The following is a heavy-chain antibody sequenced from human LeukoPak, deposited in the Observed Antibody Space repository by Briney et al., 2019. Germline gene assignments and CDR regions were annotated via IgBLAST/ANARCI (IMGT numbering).Heavy chain of an antibody. CDR2: FDPEDGET. J-gene: IGHJ5*02. CDR1: GYTLTELS. V-gene: IGHV1-24*01. D-gene: IGHD3-22*01. CDR3: ATNGDTSLRSKYYYHRANWSDP. Sequence: EASVKVSCKVSGYTLTELSMHWVRQAPGKGLEWMGGFDPEDGETIYAQKFQGRVTMTEDTSTDTAYMELSSLRSEDTAVYYCATNGDTSLRSKYYYHRANWSDPWGQGTLVTVSS.